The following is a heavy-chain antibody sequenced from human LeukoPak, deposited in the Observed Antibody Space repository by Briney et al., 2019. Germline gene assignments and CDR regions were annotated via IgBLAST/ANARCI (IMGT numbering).Heavy chain of an antibody. Sequence: PGGSLRLSCAASGFTFSSYAMSWVRQAPGKGLEWVSAISGSGGSTYYADSMKGRFTISRDNSKNTLYLQMNSLRAEDTAVYYCAKGSDSSGLYPFDYWGQGTLVTVSS. D-gene: IGHD3-22*01. CDR3: AKGSDSSGLYPFDY. CDR1: GFTFSSYA. J-gene: IGHJ4*02. V-gene: IGHV3-23*01. CDR2: ISGSGGST.